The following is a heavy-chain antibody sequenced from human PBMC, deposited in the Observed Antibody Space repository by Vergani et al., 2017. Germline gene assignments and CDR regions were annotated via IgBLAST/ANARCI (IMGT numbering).Heavy chain of an antibody. J-gene: IGHJ4*02. V-gene: IGHV3-23*01. Sequence: EVQLLESGGGLVQLGGSLTLPCEASGFTFSTSALSWVRQPPDTGLEWVALIRGRGGDTYYAASVKGRFTISRENSKNTRYLQMNSLEAEYTAIYYCARENSFGENSLFHLFDYWGQGGLVTVAS. CDR3: ARENSFGENSLFHLFDY. CDR1: GFTFSTSA. CDR2: IRGRGGDT. D-gene: IGHD3-10*01.